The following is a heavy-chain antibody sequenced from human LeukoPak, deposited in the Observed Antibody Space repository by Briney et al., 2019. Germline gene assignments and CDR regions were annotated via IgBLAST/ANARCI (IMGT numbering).Heavy chain of an antibody. J-gene: IGHJ4*02. Sequence: ASVKVSCKASGYTFTGYYMHWVRQAPGQGLEWMGWINPNSGGTNYAQKFQGRVTMARDTSISTAYMELSRLRSDDTAVYYCAKGSYDSSGYLYYFDYWGQGTLVTVSS. CDR1: GYTFTGYY. D-gene: IGHD3-22*01. V-gene: IGHV1-2*02. CDR3: AKGSYDSSGYLYYFDY. CDR2: INPNSGGT.